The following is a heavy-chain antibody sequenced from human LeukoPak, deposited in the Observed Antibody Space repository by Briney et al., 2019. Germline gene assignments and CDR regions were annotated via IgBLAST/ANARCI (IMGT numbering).Heavy chain of an antibody. Sequence: SETLSLTCAVSGGSISSGGYSWSWIRQPPGKGLEWIGYIYHSGSTYYNPPLKSRVTISVDRSKNQFSLKLSSVTAADTAVYYCARDLLAAAGSGLGYWGQGTLVTVSS. D-gene: IGHD6-13*01. CDR3: ARDLLAAAGSGLGY. V-gene: IGHV4-30-2*01. CDR1: GGSISSGGYS. J-gene: IGHJ4*02. CDR2: IYHSGST.